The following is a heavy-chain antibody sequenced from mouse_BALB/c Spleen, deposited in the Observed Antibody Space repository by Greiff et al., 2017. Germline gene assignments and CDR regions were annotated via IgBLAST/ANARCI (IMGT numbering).Heavy chain of an antibody. Sequence: EVQGVESGGGLVQPGGSLRLSCATSGFTFTDYYMSWVRQPPGKALEWLGFIRNKANGYTTEYSASVKGRFTISRDNSQSILYLQMNTLRAEDSATYYCARDYHWYFDVWGAGTTVTVSS. CDR3: ARDYHWYFDV. V-gene: IGHV7-3*02. CDR2: IRNKANGYTT. CDR1: GFTFTDYY. D-gene: IGHD5-5*01. J-gene: IGHJ1*01.